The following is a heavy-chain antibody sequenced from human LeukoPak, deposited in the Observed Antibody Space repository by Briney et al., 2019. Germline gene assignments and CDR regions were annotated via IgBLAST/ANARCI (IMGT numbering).Heavy chain of an antibody. V-gene: IGHV3-23*01. CDR3: EGHPKLLLRGRGFSWFDP. J-gene: IGHJ5*02. CDR1: GFTFSSYA. CDR2: ISGSGGST. D-gene: IGHD2-15*01. Sequence: GGSLRLSCAASGFTFSSYAMSWVRQAPGKGLEWVSAISGSGGSTYYADSVKGRFTISRDNSKNTLYLQMNSLRAEDTAVYYCEGHPKLLLRGRGFSWFDPWGQGTLVTVSS.